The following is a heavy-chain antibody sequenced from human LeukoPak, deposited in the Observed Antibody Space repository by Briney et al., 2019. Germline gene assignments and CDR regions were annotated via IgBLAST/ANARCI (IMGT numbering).Heavy chain of an antibody. J-gene: IGHJ3*02. CDR2: ISGSGGST. CDR3: ARGAHSSSWYKSNAFDI. V-gene: IGHV3-23*01. Sequence: GGSLRLSCAASGFTFSSYAMSWVRQAPGKGLEWVSAISGSGGSTYYADSVKGRFTISRDNSKNTLYLQMNSLRAEDTAEYYCARGAHSSSWYKSNAFDIWGQGTMVTVSS. CDR1: GFTFSSYA. D-gene: IGHD6-13*01.